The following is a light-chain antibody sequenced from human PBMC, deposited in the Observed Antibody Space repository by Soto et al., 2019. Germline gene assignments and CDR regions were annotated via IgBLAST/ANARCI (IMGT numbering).Light chain of an antibody. CDR2: YDV. J-gene: IGLJ2*01. CDR3: ATWDDSLNGPV. CDR1: SSNIGNNA. V-gene: IGLV1-36*01. Sequence: QSVLTQPPSVSEAPAQRVTISCSGSSSNIGNNAVNWYQQLPGKAPKLLIYYDVLLPSGVSDRFSGSKSGTSASLAISGLQSEDEADYYCATWDDSLNGPVFGGGTKLTVL.